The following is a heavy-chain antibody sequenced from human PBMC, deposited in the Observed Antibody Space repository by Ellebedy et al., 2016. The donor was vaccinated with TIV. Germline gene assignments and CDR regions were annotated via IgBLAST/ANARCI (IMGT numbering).Heavy chain of an antibody. D-gene: IGHD7-27*01. J-gene: IGHJ6*02. CDR1: GFTFSNYA. CDR2: ISGNGRNT. V-gene: IGHV3-23*01. Sequence: GGSLRLSCAASGFTFSNYAMTWVRQAPGKGLEWVSAISGNGRNTHYANSLKDRFTVSRDNSRNTLYLQLDGLRGEDTAVYYCAQTNWGSGGFYGMDVWGQGTTVTVSS. CDR3: AQTNWGSGGFYGMDV.